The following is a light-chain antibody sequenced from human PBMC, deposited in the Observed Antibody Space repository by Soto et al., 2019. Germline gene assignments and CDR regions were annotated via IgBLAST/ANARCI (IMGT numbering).Light chain of an antibody. CDR3: LQTYNPPPWT. CDR2: GAS. CDR1: QSVGNY. J-gene: IGKJ1*01. Sequence: DSQVTHSPSSLSVSVGDRATSTCRASQSVGNYLSWYQQKPGKAPRLLIYGASSLDSGVPSRFSGSGSGTEFTLTISSLQSEDFATYYCLQTYNPPPWTFGQGTKVDIK. V-gene: IGKV1-39*01.